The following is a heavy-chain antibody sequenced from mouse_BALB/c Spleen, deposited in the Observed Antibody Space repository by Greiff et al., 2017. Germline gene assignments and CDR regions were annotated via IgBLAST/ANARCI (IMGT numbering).Heavy chain of an antibody. CDR2: IYPGDGDT. D-gene: IGHD1-1*02. CDR3: ARGGLWGAMDY. Sequence: QVQLQQSGAELVRPGSSVKISCKASGYAFSSYWMNWVKQRPGQGLEWIGQIYPGDGDTNYNGKFKGKATLTADKSSSTAYMQLSSLTSEDSAVYFCARGGLWGAMDYWGQGTSVTVSS. J-gene: IGHJ4*01. CDR1: GYAFSSYW. V-gene: IGHV1-80*01.